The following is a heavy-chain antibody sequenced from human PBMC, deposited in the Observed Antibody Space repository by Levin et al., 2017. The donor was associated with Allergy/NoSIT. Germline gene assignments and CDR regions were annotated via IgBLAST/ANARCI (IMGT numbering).Heavy chain of an antibody. CDR1: GFTFSSYS. CDR3: ARDVTTIFGVVIDYYYYYMDV. D-gene: IGHD3-3*01. J-gene: IGHJ6*03. Sequence: GGSLRLSCAASGFTFSSYSMNWVRQAPGKGLEWVSSISSSSSYIYYADSVKGRFTISRDNAKNSLYLQMNSLRAEDTAVYYCARDVTTIFGVVIDYYYYYMDVWGKGTTVTVSS. V-gene: IGHV3-21*01. CDR2: ISSSSSYI.